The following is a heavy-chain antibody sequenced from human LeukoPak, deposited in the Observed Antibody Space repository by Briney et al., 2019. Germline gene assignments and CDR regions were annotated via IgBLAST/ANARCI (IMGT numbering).Heavy chain of an antibody. J-gene: IGHJ4*02. CDR2: IRYDGSKT. CDR1: GFTFSTYG. CDR3: AKDLLMRGEFDY. Sequence: PGGSLRLSCAASGFTFSTYGIHWARQAPGKGLEWVAFIRYDGSKTHYADSVKGRFTISRDNSKNTLYLQMNSLRAEDTAVYYCAKDLLMRGEFDYWGQGTLVTVSS. D-gene: IGHD2-8*01. V-gene: IGHV3-30*02.